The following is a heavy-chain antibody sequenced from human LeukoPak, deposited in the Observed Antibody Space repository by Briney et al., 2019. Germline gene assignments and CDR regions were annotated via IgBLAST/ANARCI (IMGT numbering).Heavy chain of an antibody. V-gene: IGHV1-2*02. J-gene: IGHJ6*02. CDR1: GYTFTGYY. CDR3: ARDLGAMVTCCGMDV. D-gene: IGHD5-18*01. CDR2: INPNSGGT. Sequence: ASVKASCKASGYTFTGYYMHWVRQAPGQGLEWMGWINPNSGGTNYAQKFQGRVTMTRDTSISTAYMELSRLRSDDTAVYYCARDLGAMVTCCGMDVWGQGTTVTVSS.